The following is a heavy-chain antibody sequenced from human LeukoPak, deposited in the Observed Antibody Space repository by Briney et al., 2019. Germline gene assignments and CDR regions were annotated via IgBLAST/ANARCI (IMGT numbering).Heavy chain of an antibody. J-gene: IGHJ3*02. CDR3: VRALNMAFDI. Sequence: PGGSLRLSCAASGFTFSDYYMTWIRQAPGKGLEWLSYINTGSTYTNYANSVKGRFTISRDNAKNSLYLQLNSLRAEDTAVYYCVRALNMAFDIWGQGTMVTVSS. CDR2: INTGSTYT. V-gene: IGHV3-11*05. CDR1: GFTFSDYY.